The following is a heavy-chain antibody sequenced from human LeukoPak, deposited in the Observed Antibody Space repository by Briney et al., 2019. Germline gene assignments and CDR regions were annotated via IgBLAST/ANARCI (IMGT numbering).Heavy chain of an antibody. J-gene: IGHJ3*02. CDR3: AKDLSLAVALDAFDI. CDR1: GFTFSSYG. V-gene: IGHV3-23*01. CDR2: ISYSGGST. Sequence: GGSLRLSCAASGFTFSSYGMSWVRQAPGEGLEWVSAISYSGGSTYYADSVKGRFTISRDNSKNTLYLQMNSLRAEDTAVYYCAKDLSLAVALDAFDIWGQGTMVTVSS. D-gene: IGHD6-19*01.